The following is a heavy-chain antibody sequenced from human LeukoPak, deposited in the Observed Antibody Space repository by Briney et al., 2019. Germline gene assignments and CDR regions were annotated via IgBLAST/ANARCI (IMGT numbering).Heavy chain of an antibody. CDR3: AKGGEGAVGNPTHQFDY. Sequence: PGGSLRLSCAASGFTFSSYAMSWVRQAPGKGLEWVSAISGSGGSTYYADSLKGRFTISGDNSNDPLYLQMNRLRAEDKAVYYCAKGGEGAVGNPTHQFDYWGQGTLVTVSS. J-gene: IGHJ4*02. D-gene: IGHD6-19*01. CDR2: ISGSGGST. V-gene: IGHV3-23*01. CDR1: GFTFSSYA.